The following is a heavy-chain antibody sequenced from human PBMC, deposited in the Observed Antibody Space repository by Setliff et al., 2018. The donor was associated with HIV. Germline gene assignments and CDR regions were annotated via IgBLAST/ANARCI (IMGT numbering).Heavy chain of an antibody. CDR3: VDC. CDR1: GFTFSTYG. CDR2: IWYDGSDK. J-gene: IGHJ4*02. D-gene: IGHD6-19*01. V-gene: IGHV3-33*01. Sequence: GGSLRLSCAASGFTFSTYGMYWVRQAPGKGLEWVTVIWYDGSDKYYADSVKGRFTISTDNSKKTLSLQMNSLRAVTVRNVAAVDCWGQGTLVTVSS.